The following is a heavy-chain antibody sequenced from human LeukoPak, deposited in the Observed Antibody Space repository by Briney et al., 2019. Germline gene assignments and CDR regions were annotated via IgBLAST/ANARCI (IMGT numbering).Heavy chain of an antibody. Sequence: EASVTVSCKASGYTFTSYAMHWVRQAPGQRLEWMGWINAGNGNTKYSQKFQGRVTITRDTSASTAYMELSSLRSEDTAVYYCATSGSGICYFDYWGQGTLVTVSS. CDR1: GYTFTSYA. CDR2: INAGNGNT. D-gene: IGHD3-10*01. V-gene: IGHV1-3*01. J-gene: IGHJ4*02. CDR3: ATSGSGICYFDY.